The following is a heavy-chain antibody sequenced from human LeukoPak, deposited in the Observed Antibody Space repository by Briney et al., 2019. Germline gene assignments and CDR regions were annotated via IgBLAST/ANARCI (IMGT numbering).Heavy chain of an antibody. J-gene: IGHJ4*02. V-gene: IGHV1-69*04. CDR2: IIPILGIA. CDR1: GGTFSSYA. D-gene: IGHD3-22*01. CDR3: ARGPYYYDSSGFYYFDY. Sequence: SVKVSCKASGGTFSSYAISWVRQAPGQGLEWMGRIIPILGIANYAQKFQGRVTITADKSTSTAYMELSSLRSEDTAVYYCARGPYYYDSSGFYYFDYWGQGTLVTVSS.